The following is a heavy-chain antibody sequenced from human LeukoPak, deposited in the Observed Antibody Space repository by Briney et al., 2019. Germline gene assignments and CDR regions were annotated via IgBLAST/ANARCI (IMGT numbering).Heavy chain of an antibody. CDR2: IYYSGST. Sequence: SQTLSLTCTVSGGSISSGGYYWSWIRQHPGKGLEWIGYIYYSGSTYYNPSLKSRVTISVDTSKNQFPLKLSSVTAADTAVYYCAGAAALSPDYWGQGTLVTVSS. D-gene: IGHD6-25*01. CDR1: GGSISSGGYY. CDR3: AGAAALSPDY. J-gene: IGHJ4*02. V-gene: IGHV4-31*03.